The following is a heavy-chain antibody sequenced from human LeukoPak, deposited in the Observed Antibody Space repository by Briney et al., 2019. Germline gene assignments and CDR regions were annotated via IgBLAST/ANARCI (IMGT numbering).Heavy chain of an antibody. CDR1: GDSVSSNSAA. D-gene: IGHD2-21*01. CDR3: CHSLSGRTGAFDI. CDR2: TYYRSKWYN. V-gene: IGHV6-1*01. J-gene: IGHJ3*02. Sequence: SQTLSLTCAISGDSVSSNSAAWHWIRQSPSRGLEWLGRTYYRSKWYNDYAVSVKSRITINPDTSKNQFSLQLDSVTPEDTAVYYCCHSLSGRTGAFDIWGRGTVVTVSS.